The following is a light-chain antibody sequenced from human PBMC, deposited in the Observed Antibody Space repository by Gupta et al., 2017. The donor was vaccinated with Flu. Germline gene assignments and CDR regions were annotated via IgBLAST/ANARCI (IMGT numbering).Light chain of an antibody. Sequence: EIVMTQSPATLSVSPGERATLSCRASQSVNSNLAWYQQKPGQGPRLLIYDASTRATGIAARFSGSGSGTEFTLTISSLKSEDFAVYYWQQDKNSPTFGGGTKVEI. CDR1: QSVNSN. V-gene: IGKV3-15*01. CDR3: QQDKNSPT. J-gene: IGKJ4*01. CDR2: DAS.